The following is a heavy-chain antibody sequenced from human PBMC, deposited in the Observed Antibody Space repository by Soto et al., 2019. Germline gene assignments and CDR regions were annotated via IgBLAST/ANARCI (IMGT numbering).Heavy chain of an antibody. V-gene: IGHV4-34*01. J-gene: IGHJ6*03. D-gene: IGHD1-1*01. CDR2: INHSGFT. Sequence: SETLSLTCAVYGGSFSGHYWTWIRQSPGEGLEWIGEINHSGFTNYNPSLKSRLTMSVDTSKSQFSLKLSSVTAADTAVYYFARVLERLFHYHYHLAVWGQGTSVPGSS. CDR3: ARVLERLFHYHYHLAV. CDR1: GGSFSGHY.